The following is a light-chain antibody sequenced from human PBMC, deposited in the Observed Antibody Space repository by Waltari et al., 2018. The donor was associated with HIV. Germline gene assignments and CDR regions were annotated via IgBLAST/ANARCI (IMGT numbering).Light chain of an antibody. CDR3: CSFAGSSAFRV. Sequence: QSALTQPASVSGSPGQSITISCPGTSSDVGGSNYVHWYQQHPGEAPKLIIYDVNKRPSGVSNRFSGSKSGNTASLTISGLQAEDEADYSCCSFAGSSAFRVFGGGTKLTVL. V-gene: IGLV2-23*02. CDR2: DVN. CDR1: SSDVGGSNY. J-gene: IGLJ3*02.